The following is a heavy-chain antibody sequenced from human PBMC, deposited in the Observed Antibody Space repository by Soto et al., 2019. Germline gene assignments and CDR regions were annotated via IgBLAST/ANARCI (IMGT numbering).Heavy chain of an antibody. V-gene: IGHV3-30*03. CDR1: GFTFSSYG. D-gene: IGHD2-2*01. CDR2: ISYDENTE. Sequence: QVQLVESGGGVVQPWTSLRLSCAASGFTFSSYGMHWVRQAPGRGLEWVALISYDENTEYYADSVKGRFTISRDNSKTPLDLQVHSLSAEDTAVYYCARDSSVVLLPADSIDVSGQGTPVTVSS. CDR3: ARDSSVVLLPADSIDV. J-gene: IGHJ6*02.